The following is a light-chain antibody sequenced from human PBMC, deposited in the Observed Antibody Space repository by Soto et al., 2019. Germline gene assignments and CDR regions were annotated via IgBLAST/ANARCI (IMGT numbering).Light chain of an antibody. Sequence: QLVLTQSPSASASLGASVKLTCTLSSGHSSYAIAWHHLQPEKGPRYLMKLNSDGSHSKGDGVPERFSGSSSGAERYLTISRLQAEDEADYYCQTWGTGIVVFGGGTKVTVL. J-gene: IGLJ2*01. V-gene: IGLV4-69*01. CDR1: SGHSSYA. CDR3: QTWGTGIVV. CDR2: LNSDGSH.